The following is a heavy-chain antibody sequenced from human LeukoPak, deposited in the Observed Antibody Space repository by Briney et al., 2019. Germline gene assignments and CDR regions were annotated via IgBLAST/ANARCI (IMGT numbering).Heavy chain of an antibody. J-gene: IGHJ4*02. CDR3: SRGSIENGSGWYIDY. Sequence: GGSLRLSCTTSGFTLGDYAVAWVRQAPGKGLEWVGFARNRAYGGATEYAASAKGRFTISRDDSRNIAYLQMSGLQTDDTAVYYCSRGSIENGSGWYIDYWGQGTLVTVSS. CDR2: ARNRAYGGAT. V-gene: IGHV3-49*04. CDR1: GFTLGDYA. D-gene: IGHD6-19*01.